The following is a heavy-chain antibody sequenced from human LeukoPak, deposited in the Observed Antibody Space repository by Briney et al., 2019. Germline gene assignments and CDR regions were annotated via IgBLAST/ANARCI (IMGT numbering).Heavy chain of an antibody. D-gene: IGHD5-18*01. J-gene: IGHJ4*02. CDR2: ISAYNGNT. Sequence: ASVKVSCKASGYTFTSYYMHWVRQAPGQGLEWMGWISAYNGNTNYAQKLQGRVTMTTDTSTSTAYMELRSLRSDDTAVYYCARDPDHFYRGYSYGYTFDYWGQGTLVTVSS. V-gene: IGHV1-18*04. CDR1: GYTFTSYY. CDR3: ARDPDHFYRGYSYGYTFDY.